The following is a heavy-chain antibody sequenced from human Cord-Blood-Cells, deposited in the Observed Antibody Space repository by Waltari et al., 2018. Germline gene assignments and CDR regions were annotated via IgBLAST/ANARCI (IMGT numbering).Heavy chain of an antibody. Sequence: QVQPVQSGAEAKKPGSSVKVSCKASGGTFTTYALRWVRPPPGQGLEWMGGIIPIFGTANYAQKFQGRVTITADKSTSTAYMELSSLRSEDTAVYYCARSQSGVYSSSYFFDYWGQGTLVTVSS. CDR2: IIPIFGTA. V-gene: IGHV1-69*06. CDR1: GGTFTTYA. J-gene: IGHJ4*02. CDR3: ARSQSGVYSSSYFFDY. D-gene: IGHD6-6*01.